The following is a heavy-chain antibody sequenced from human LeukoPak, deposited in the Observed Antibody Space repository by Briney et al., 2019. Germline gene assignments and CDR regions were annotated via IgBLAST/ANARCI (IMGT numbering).Heavy chain of an antibody. CDR2: IYTSGST. CDR1: GGSISSGSYY. Sequence: SETLSLTCTVSGGSISSGSYYWSWIRQPAGKGLEWIGRIYTSGSTYYNPSLKSRVTISVDTSKNQFSLKLSSVTAADTAVYYCARQEGNYYMDVWGKGTTVTVSS. J-gene: IGHJ6*03. CDR3: ARQEGNYYMDV. D-gene: IGHD6-13*01. V-gene: IGHV4-61*02.